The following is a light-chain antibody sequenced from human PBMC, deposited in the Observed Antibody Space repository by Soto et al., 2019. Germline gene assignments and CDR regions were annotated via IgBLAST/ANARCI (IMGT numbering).Light chain of an antibody. Sequence: EIVLTQSPGTLSLSPGERATLSCRASQSVSSSYLAWYQQRPGQAPRILIYGASSRATGIPDRFSGSGSGTDFTLTISRLEPEDFAMYYCQHYGNLRFTFGGGTKVEI. CDR1: QSVSSSY. CDR3: QHYGNLRFT. V-gene: IGKV3-20*01. J-gene: IGKJ4*01. CDR2: GAS.